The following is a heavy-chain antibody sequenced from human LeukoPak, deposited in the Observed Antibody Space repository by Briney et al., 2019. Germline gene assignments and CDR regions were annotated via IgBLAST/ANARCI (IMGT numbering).Heavy chain of an antibody. CDR2: IYSGGYT. CDR1: GFTVNNKY. J-gene: IGHJ4*02. CDR3: ARDQSSSWYLAY. V-gene: IGHV3-66*01. Sequence: GGSLRLSCAVSGFTVNNKYMSWVRQAPGKGLEWVSVIYSGGYTYYADSVKGRFTISRDNAKNSLYLQMNSLGAEDTAVYYCARDQSSSWYLAYWGQGTLVTVSS. D-gene: IGHD6-13*01.